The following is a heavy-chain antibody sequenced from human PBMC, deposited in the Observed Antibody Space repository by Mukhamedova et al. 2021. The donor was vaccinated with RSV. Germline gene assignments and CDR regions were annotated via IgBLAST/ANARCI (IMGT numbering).Heavy chain of an antibody. D-gene: IGHD3-3*01. Sequence: GNTNYAQKLQGRVTMTTDTSTSTAYMELRSLRSDDTAVYYCARVGPLIFGVVTNNYYYYGMDVWGQGTTVTVSS. CDR3: ARVGPLIFGVVTNNYYYYGMDV. J-gene: IGHJ6*02. CDR2: GNT. V-gene: IGHV1-18*01.